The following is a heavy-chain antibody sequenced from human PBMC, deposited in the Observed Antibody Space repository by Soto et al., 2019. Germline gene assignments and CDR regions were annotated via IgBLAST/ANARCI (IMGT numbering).Heavy chain of an antibody. V-gene: IGHV3-53*01. J-gene: IGHJ4*02. D-gene: IGHD2-2*01. Sequence: EVQLVESGGGLIQPGGSLRLSCAASGFTVSSNYMSWVRQAPGKGLEWVSVIYSGGSTYYADSVKGRFTISRDNSKNTLYLQMNSLRAEDTAVYYCGGWVVVPAAKDYFDYWGQGTLVTVSS. CDR2: IYSGGST. CDR3: GGWVVVPAAKDYFDY. CDR1: GFTVSSNY.